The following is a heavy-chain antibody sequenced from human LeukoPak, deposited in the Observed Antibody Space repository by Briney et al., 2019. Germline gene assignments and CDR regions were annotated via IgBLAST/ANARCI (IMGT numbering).Heavy chain of an antibody. CDR1: GYTFTGYY. CDR3: ARDNYDYVWGSYRSSDHPHHSDLS. D-gene: IGHD3-16*02. Sequence: ASVKVSCRASGYTFTGYYMHWVRQAPAQGLEWMGRINPNSGGTNYAQKFQGRVTMTRDTSISTAYMELSRLRSDDTAVYYCARDNYDYVWGSYRSSDHPHHSDLSWGQGTLVTVSS. CDR2: INPNSGGT. V-gene: IGHV1-2*06. J-gene: IGHJ4*02.